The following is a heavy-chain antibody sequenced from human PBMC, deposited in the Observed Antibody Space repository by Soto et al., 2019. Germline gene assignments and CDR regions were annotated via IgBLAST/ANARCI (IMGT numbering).Heavy chain of an antibody. CDR2: IYPGDSDT. D-gene: IGHD3-10*01. V-gene: IGHV5-51*01. CDR3: AGGGVRGVITRTRDYYRMDV. J-gene: IGHJ6*02. CDR1: GYSFTSYW. Sequence: PGESLKISCKVSGYSFTSYWIGWVRQMPGKGLECMGIIYPGDSDTRYSPSFQGQVTISADKSISTAYLQWSSLKASDTAMYYCAGGGVRGVITRTRDYYRMDVWGQGTTVTVSS.